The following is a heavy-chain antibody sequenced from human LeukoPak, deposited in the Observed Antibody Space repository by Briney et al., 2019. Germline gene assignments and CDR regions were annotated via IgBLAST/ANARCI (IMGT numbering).Heavy chain of an antibody. Sequence: GSLRLSCTASGFTLSNYWMTWVRQAPGKGLEWVAKIQKDGSEAYYVDSMEGRFTISRDNAKNSLYLQMNSLRVEDTALYYCAKDSRTDYYYYMDVWGKGTTVTISS. CDR1: GFTLSNYW. J-gene: IGHJ6*03. CDR3: AKDSRTDYYYYMDV. V-gene: IGHV3-7*03. CDR2: IQKDGSEA.